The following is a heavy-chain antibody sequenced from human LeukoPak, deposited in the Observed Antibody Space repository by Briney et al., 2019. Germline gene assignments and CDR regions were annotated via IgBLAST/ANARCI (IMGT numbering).Heavy chain of an antibody. CDR3: ARTSWTIFLRGGNFDY. D-gene: IGHD2-2*01. CDR2: INHSGST. Sequence: SETLSLTCAVYGGSFSGYYWSWIRQPPGKGLGWIGEINHSGSTNYNPSLKSRVTISVDTSKNQFSLKLSSVTAADTAVYYCARTSWTIFLRGGNFDYWGQGTLVTVSS. CDR1: GGSFSGYY. J-gene: IGHJ4*02. V-gene: IGHV4-34*01.